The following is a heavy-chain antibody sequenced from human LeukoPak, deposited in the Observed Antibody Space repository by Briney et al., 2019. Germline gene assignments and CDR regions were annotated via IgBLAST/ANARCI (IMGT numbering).Heavy chain of an antibody. D-gene: IGHD3-10*01. V-gene: IGHV1-46*01. CDR1: GYTFTSYY. CDR3: AREGGGSGSYSPFDY. Sequence: ASLKVSCKASGYTFTSYYMHWVRQAPGQGLEWMGIINPSGGSTSYAQKFQGRVTMTRDTSTSTVYMELSSLRSEDTAVYYCAREGGGSGSYSPFDYWGQGTLVTVSS. J-gene: IGHJ4*02. CDR2: INPSGGST.